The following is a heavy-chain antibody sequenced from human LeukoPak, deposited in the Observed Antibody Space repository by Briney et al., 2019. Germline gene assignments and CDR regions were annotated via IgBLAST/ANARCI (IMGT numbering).Heavy chain of an antibody. CDR2: INPNSGGT. V-gene: IGHV1-2*06. J-gene: IGHJ4*02. CDR1: GYTFTGYY. D-gene: IGHD3-3*01. CDR3: ARAEVYYDFWSGYYREYYFDY. Sequence: ASVKDSCKASGYTFTGYYMHWVRQAPGQGLEWMGRINPNSGGTNYAQKFQGRVTMTRDTSISTAYMELSRLRSDDTAVYYCARAEVYYDFWSGYYREYYFDYWGQGTLVTVSS.